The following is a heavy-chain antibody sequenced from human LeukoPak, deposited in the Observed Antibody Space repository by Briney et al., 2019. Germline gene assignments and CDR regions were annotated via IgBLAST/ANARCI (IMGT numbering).Heavy chain of an antibody. V-gene: IGHV3-64*01. CDR1: GFTFYTYG. CDR3: ARGAQLTDF. Sequence: GGSLRLSCAASGFTFYTYGMHWVRQAPGKGLEYVSGIGPDGGTTYYASSVKGRFTISRDNSKYMLYLQMGSLTVDDMAVYYCARGAQLTDFWGQGTLVTVSP. CDR2: IGPDGGTT. D-gene: IGHD6-13*01. J-gene: IGHJ4*02.